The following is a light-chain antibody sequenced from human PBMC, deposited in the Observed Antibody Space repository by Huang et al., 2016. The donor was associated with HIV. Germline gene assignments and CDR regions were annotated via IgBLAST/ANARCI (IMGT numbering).Light chain of an antibody. CDR3: QQYNKWPPWT. J-gene: IGKJ1*01. CDR1: QSVSSN. V-gene: IGKV3-15*01. Sequence: EIVMTQSPATLSVSPGERATLSCRASQSVSSNLAWYQQKPGQAPRLLIYGASTRAIGIPARFSGSGSGTEFTLTISSLQSEDFAVYYCQQYNKWPPWTFGQGTKVDTK. CDR2: GAS.